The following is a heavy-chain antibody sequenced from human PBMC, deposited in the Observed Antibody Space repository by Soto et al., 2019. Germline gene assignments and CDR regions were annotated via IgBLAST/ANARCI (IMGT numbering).Heavy chain of an antibody. CDR3: AKICTSSYSAEDY. Sequence: EVQLLASGGGLVQPGGSLRLSCETSGFTFSSSAMSWVRQSPGKGLEWVSEISDSGGETYYADSVKGRFTISRDNSKNTLYLQMNSLRVEDTAAYYCAKICTSSYSAEDYWGQGTLVTVSS. CDR1: GFTFSSSA. CDR2: ISDSGGET. J-gene: IGHJ4*02. V-gene: IGHV3-23*01. D-gene: IGHD2-15*01.